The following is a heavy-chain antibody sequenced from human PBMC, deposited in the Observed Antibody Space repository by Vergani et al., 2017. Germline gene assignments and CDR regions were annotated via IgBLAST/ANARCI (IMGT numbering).Heavy chain of an antibody. V-gene: IGHV4-39*01. CDR1: GDSIISRSYY. CDR3: ASGKYYSDSTSHFRGRYFDV. J-gene: IGHJ2*01. CDR2: IDNSGNG. Sequence: QMQLQESGPGLVKASETLSLTCTVSGDSIISRSYYWGWIRQPPGKGLEWIGGIDNSGNGDSSSSLKSRVTISADTSKNQFSLRLTSVTAADTAVYYCASGKYYSDSTSHFRGRYFDVWGRGTLVTVPS. D-gene: IGHD3-16*01.